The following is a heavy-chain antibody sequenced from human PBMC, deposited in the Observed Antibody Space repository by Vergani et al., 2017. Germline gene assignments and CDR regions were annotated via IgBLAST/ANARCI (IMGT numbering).Heavy chain of an antibody. CDR2: IRSKSDGGTA. V-gene: IGHV3-15*01. Sequence: VQLQESGPGLVKPSETLSLTCTVSGGSISSYYWSWIRQPPGKGLEWIGRIRSKSDGGTADYAAPLKGRFTISRDDSKDIAFLLVNNLKTEDTAVYFCYTDYHDYWGQGTLVTVSS. CDR1: GGSISSYY. D-gene: IGHD2-2*02. CDR3: YTDYHDY. J-gene: IGHJ4*02.